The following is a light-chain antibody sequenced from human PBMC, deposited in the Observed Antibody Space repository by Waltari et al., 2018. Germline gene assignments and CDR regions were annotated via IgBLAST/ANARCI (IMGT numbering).Light chain of an antibody. CDR3: SSYTSSGTGVL. V-gene: IGLV2-14*03. CDR1: SSDVGGYNY. CDR2: DVT. J-gene: IGLJ2*01. Sequence: QSALTQPASVSGSPGQSITISCTATSSDVGGYNYVSWYQQRPGKAPKLMIYDVTNRPSGVSNRFSGSKSGNTASLTISGLQAEDEADYYCSSYTSSGTGVLFGGGTKLSVL.